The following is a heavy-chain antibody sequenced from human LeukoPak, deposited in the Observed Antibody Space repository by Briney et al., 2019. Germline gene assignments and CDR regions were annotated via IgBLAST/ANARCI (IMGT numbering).Heavy chain of an antibody. V-gene: IGHV4-59*12. CDR3: ARGSSTSSDPYYFDY. D-gene: IGHD2-2*01. J-gene: IGHJ4*02. CDR2: IYYSGST. CDR1: GGSISSYY. Sequence: PSETLSLTCTVSGGSISSYYWSWIRQPPGKGLEWIGYIYYSGSTNYNPSLKSRVTISVDTSKNQFSLKLSSVTAADTAVYYCARGSSTSSDPYYFDYWGQGTLVTVSS.